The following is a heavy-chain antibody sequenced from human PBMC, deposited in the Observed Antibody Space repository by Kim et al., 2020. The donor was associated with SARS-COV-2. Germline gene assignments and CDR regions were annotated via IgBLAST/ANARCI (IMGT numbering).Heavy chain of an antibody. D-gene: IGHD4-17*01. Sequence: ASVKVSCKASGYTFTGYYMHWVRQAPGQGLEWMGRINPNSGGTNYAQKFQGRVTMTRDTSISTAYMELSRLRSDDTAVYYCARDSSGYGDYGWFDPWGQGTLVTVSS. CDR1: GYTFTGYY. V-gene: IGHV1-2*06. CDR3: ARDSSGYGDYGWFDP. CDR2: INPNSGGT. J-gene: IGHJ5*02.